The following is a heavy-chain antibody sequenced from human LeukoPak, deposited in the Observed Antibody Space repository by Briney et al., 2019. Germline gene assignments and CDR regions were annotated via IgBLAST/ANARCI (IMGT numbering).Heavy chain of an antibody. D-gene: IGHD6-19*01. J-gene: IGHJ5*02. CDR2: INHSGST. V-gene: IGHV4-34*01. CDR1: GGSFSGYY. Sequence: TSETLSLTCAVYGGSFSGYYWSWIRQPPGKGLEWIGEINHSGSTNYNPSLKSRVTITMDTSKNQFSLKLNSVTAADTAIYYCARVFTSGWYHWFDRWGQGTLVIVSS. CDR3: ARVFTSGWYHWFDR.